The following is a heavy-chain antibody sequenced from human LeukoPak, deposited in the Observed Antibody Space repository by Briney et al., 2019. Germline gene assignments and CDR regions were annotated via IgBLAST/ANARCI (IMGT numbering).Heavy chain of an antibody. Sequence: ASVKVSCKASGYTFTSYDINWVRQATGQGLEWMGWMNPNSGNTGYAQKFQGRVTMTRNTSISTAYMELSSLRSDDTAVYYCARAWYYYDSSGYYYFDYWGQGTLVTVSS. D-gene: IGHD3-22*01. V-gene: IGHV1-8*01. J-gene: IGHJ4*02. CDR2: MNPNSGNT. CDR3: ARAWYYYDSSGYYYFDY. CDR1: GYTFTSYD.